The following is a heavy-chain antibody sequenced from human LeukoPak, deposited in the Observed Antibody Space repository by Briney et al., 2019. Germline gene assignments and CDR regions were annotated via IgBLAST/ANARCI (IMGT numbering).Heavy chain of an antibody. V-gene: IGHV3-66*02. J-gene: IGHJ4*02. CDR1: GVTVSRDY. Sequence: GGSLRLSYAASGVTVSRDYMSWVCQAPGKGLEWVSVIYSSGSTYYAGSVKGRFTISRDESKNTLSLQMNSLRDDDTAVYYCARGGGAFCGGDCYRNFDYWGPGTLVTVSS. D-gene: IGHD2-21*02. CDR3: ARGGGAFCGGDCYRNFDY. CDR2: IYSSGST.